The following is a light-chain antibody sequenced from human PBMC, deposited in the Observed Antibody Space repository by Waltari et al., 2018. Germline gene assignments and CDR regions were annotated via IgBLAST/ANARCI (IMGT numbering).Light chain of an antibody. J-gene: IGLJ2*01. CDR2: EVN. CDR1: SSDVGGYNF. Sequence: QSAMTQPPSASGSPGQSVPISCPGTSSDVGGYNFVPWYPQHPGKAPKLMIFEVNKRPSGVPDRFSGSKSGNTASLTVSGLQSEDEADYYCSSYAGTNSLEFGGGTKLTVL. CDR3: SSYAGTNSLE. V-gene: IGLV2-8*01.